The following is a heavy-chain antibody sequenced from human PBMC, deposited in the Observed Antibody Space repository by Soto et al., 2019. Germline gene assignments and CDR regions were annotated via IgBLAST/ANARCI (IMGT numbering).Heavy chain of an antibody. J-gene: IGHJ4*02. D-gene: IGHD2-8*01. CDR2: ISYDGSNK. CDR3: AKDQASIVLMVYAILAAGPDY. CDR1: GFTFSSYG. Sequence: QVQLVESGGGVVQPGRSLRLSCAASGFTFSSYGMHWVRQAPGKGLEWVAVISYDGSNKYYADSVKGRFTISRDNSKNTLYLQMNSLRDEDTAVYYCAKDQASIVLMVYAILAAGPDYWGQGTLVTVSS. V-gene: IGHV3-30*18.